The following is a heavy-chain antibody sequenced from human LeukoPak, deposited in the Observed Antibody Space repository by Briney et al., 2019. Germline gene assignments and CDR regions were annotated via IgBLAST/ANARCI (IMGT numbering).Heavy chain of an antibody. V-gene: IGHV3-30*02. CDR1: GFTFSTYG. J-gene: IGHJ4*02. CDR2: IWYDGSNK. D-gene: IGHD6-13*01. Sequence: PGGSLRLSCAASGFTFSTYGMHWVRQAPGKGLEWVAVIWYDGSNKYYADSVKGRLTISRDNSKNTLYLQMNSLRAEDTAVYYCAKGAWGQQLSYYFDYWGQGTLVTVSS. CDR3: AKGAWGQQLSYYFDY.